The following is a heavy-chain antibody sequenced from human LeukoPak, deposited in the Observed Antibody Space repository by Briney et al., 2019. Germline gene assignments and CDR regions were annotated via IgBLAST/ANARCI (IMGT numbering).Heavy chain of an antibody. CDR1: GFTFSNAW. V-gene: IGHV3-23*01. Sequence: PGGSLRLSCAASGFTFSNAWMSWVRQAPGKGLEWVSAISGSGGSTYYADSVKGRFTISRDNSKNTLYLQMNSLRAEDTAVYYCAKSASMVRGSNIDYWGQGTLVTVSS. D-gene: IGHD3-10*01. CDR2: ISGSGGST. J-gene: IGHJ4*02. CDR3: AKSASMVRGSNIDY.